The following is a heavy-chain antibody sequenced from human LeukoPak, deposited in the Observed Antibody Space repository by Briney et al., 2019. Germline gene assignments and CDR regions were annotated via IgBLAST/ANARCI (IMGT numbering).Heavy chain of an antibody. Sequence: SETLSLTCTVSGGSVSGGNYYCSWIRQSPGKGLEWIGYIHYSGSTVYNPSLKTRVTMSIDTSKNQFSLNLSSVTAADTAVYYCARTGSTGGYWGQGTLVTVSS. D-gene: IGHD1-1*01. CDR1: GGSVSGGNYY. CDR2: IHYSGST. CDR3: ARTGSTGGY. J-gene: IGHJ4*02. V-gene: IGHV4-61*01.